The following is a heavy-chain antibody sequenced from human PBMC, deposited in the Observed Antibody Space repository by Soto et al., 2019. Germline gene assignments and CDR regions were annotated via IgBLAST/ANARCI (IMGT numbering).Heavy chain of an antibody. CDR2: IYYSGST. D-gene: IGHD3-10*01. Sequence: PSETLYISCTVSGDSICSGDYSWSWIRQPPGKGLEWIGYIYYSGSTYYNPSLKSRVTISVDTSKNQFSLKLSSVTAADTAVYYCARVLLWCGGLPSPLGAYLDYWGQGTLVTVSS. J-gene: IGHJ4*02. CDR3: ARVLLWCGGLPSPLGAYLDY. V-gene: IGHV4-30-4*01. CDR1: GDSICSGDYS.